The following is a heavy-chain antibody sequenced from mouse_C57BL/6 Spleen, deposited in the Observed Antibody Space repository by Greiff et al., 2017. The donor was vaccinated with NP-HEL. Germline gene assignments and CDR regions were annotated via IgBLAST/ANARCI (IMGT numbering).Heavy chain of an antibody. D-gene: IGHD1-1*01. Sequence: EVQLQQSGPELVKPGASVKISCKASGCSFTDYNMNWVKQSNGKSLEWIGVINPNYGTTSYNQKFKGKATLTVDQSSSTAYMQLNSLTSEYSAVYYCARGMHYGSSTFAYWGQGTLVTVSA. J-gene: IGHJ3*01. CDR1: GCSFTDYN. CDR2: INPNYGTT. V-gene: IGHV1-39*01. CDR3: ARGMHYGSSTFAY.